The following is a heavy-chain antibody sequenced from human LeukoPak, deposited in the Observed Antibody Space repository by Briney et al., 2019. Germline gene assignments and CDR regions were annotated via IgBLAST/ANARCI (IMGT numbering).Heavy chain of an antibody. CDR3: ARSCKDGYRDFDY. V-gene: IGHV5-51*01. Sequence: GASLKISCKGSGYSFTSYWIGWLRQLSGKGLEWRGIIYPGDSDSRYSPSFQGQVTISADKSISTAYLQWSSLKASDTTMYYCARSCKDGYRDFDYWGQGTLVTVSS. D-gene: IGHD5-24*01. CDR1: GYSFTSYW. J-gene: IGHJ4*02. CDR2: IYPGDSDS.